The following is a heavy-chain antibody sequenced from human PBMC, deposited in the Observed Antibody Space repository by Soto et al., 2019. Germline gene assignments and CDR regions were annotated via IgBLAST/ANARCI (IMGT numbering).Heavy chain of an antibody. CDR1: GFTFSSYS. V-gene: IGHV3-30-3*01. Sequence: QVQLVESGGGVVQPGRSLRLSCAASGFTFSSYSMHWVLQAPGKGLGWVAVISYDGSNKYYADSVKGRFTISRDNPKNSLYVQMNSPRAEDTAVYYCSRDRYSSSWSYYGMDVWGQGTPVTVSS. J-gene: IGHJ6*02. CDR3: SRDRYSSSWSYYGMDV. D-gene: IGHD6-13*01. CDR2: ISYDGSNK.